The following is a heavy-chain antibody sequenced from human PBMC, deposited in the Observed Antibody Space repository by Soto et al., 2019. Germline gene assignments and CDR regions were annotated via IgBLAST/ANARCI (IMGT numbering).Heavy chain of an antibody. CDR2: TRSNGEHT. V-gene: IGHV3-23*01. J-gene: IGHJ6*02. CDR3: AKDSKSVSVSAARVYGMDV. CDR1: GFTFSSYA. D-gene: IGHD2-2*01. Sequence: GGSLRLSCAASGFTFSSYAMNWVREAPGKGLEWVSTTRSNGEHTYYADSVKGRFTVSRDNSKNNLFLEMSSLRAEDTAIYYCAKDSKSVSVSAARVYGMDVWGQGTTVTVSS.